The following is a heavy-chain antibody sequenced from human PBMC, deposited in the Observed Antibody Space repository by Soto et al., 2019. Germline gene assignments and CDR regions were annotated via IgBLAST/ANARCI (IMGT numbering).Heavy chain of an antibody. CDR2: IIPLHNTS. CDR1: GGAFTNYS. V-gene: IGHV1-69*08. J-gene: IGHJ6*02. CDR3: ARWYDRTPPYYHGLDV. Sequence: SVKVSCKVSGGAFTNYSLNWVRHSPGQGLEWLGGIIPLHNTSNYSEKFVGRLSVTADISSSTVYMHLSGLTSGDTATYYCARWYDRTPPYYHGLDVWGQGTTVTVSS. D-gene: IGHD1-20*01.